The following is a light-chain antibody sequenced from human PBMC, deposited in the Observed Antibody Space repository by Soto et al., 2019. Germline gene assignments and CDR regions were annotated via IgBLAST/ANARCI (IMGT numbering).Light chain of an antibody. J-gene: IGKJ1*01. CDR1: ESVSSN. V-gene: IGKV3-15*01. Sequence: EILMTQSPSTLSVSPGERATLSCRASESVSSNLAWYQQKPGQAPRLLIYGASTRATGIPARFSGSGSETEFTLTISSLQSEDFAVYYCQQYNNWPPTWTFGQGTKVDIK. CDR2: GAS. CDR3: QQYNNWPPTWT.